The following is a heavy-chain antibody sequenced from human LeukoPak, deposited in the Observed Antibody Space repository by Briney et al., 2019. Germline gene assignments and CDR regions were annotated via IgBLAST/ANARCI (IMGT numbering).Heavy chain of an antibody. CDR2: ISGSGGST. D-gene: IGHD6-13*01. CDR3: AKEEQLTVYYYYGMDF. J-gene: IGHJ6*02. Sequence: GGSQRLSCAASGFTFSSYAMSWVRQAPGKGLEWVSAISGSGGSTYYADSVKGRFTISRDNSKNTLYLQMNSLRAEDTAVYYCAKEEQLTVYYYYGMDFLGQATTVTVSS. V-gene: IGHV3-23*01. CDR1: GFTFSSYA.